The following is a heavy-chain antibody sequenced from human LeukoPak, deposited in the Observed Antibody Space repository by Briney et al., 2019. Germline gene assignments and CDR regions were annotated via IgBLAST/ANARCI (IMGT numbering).Heavy chain of an antibody. J-gene: IGHJ6*03. CDR2: IIPIFGTA. D-gene: IGHD3-22*01. V-gene: IGHV1-69*05. CDR3: ASSPVYYDSSGYSNYYYMDV. Sequence: SVKVSCKASGGTFSSYAISWVRQAPGQGLEWMGGIIPIFGTANYAQKFQGRVTMTRDMSTSTVYMELSSLRSEDTAVYYCASSPVYYDSSGYSNYYYMDVWGKGTTVTVSS. CDR1: GGTFSSYA.